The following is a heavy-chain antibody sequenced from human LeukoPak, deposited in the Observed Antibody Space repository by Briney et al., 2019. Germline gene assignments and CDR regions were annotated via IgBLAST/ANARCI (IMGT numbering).Heavy chain of an antibody. CDR1: GLTFSSHW. J-gene: IGHJ4*02. Sequence: AGGSLRLSCAASGLTFSSHWMHWVRQAPGKGLVWVSRITNDGSSTTYVDSVKGRFTISRDNAKNSLFLQMNSLRDEDTAVYYCASDSPGYDSGSYFAYWGQGTLVTVSS. D-gene: IGHD2-15*01. V-gene: IGHV3-74*01. CDR3: ASDSPGYDSGSYFAY. CDR2: ITNDGSST.